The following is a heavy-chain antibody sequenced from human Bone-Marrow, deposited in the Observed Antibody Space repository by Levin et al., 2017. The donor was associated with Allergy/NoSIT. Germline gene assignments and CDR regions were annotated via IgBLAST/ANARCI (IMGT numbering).Heavy chain of an antibody. Sequence: LSLTCAASGFTFSDYYMNWIRQAPGKGLEWVSYISRSGATIYYADSVKGRFTISRDNVKNVLYLQMNSLRADDTAVYYCARDYGNDWGQGTLVSVSS. J-gene: IGHJ4*02. CDR2: ISRSGATI. CDR3: ARDYGND. D-gene: IGHD1-1*01. CDR1: GFTFSDYY. V-gene: IGHV3-11*01.